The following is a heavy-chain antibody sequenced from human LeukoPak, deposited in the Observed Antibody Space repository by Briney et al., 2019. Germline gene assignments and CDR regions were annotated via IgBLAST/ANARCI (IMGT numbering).Heavy chain of an antibody. CDR2: ISSSSSYI. D-gene: IGHD3-10*01. CDR3: ARLSTMALDY. J-gene: IGHJ4*02. Sequence: GGPLRLSCAASGFTFSSYSMNWVRQAPGKGLEWVSSISSSSSYIYYADSVKGRFTISRDNAKNSLYLQMNGLRAEDTAVYYCARLSTMALDYWGQGTLVTVSS. V-gene: IGHV3-21*01. CDR1: GFTFSSYS.